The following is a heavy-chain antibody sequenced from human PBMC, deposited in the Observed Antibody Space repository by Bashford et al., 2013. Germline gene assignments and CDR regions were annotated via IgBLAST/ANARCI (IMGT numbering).Heavy chain of an antibody. CDR3: ARIRGTLRAFDI. Sequence: VRQAPGKGLEWVANIKQDGSEKYYVDSVKGRFTISRDNAKDSLFLQMNSLRAEDTAVYYCARIRGTLRAFDIWGQGTMVTVSS. CDR2: IKQDGSEK. V-gene: IGHV3-7*01. J-gene: IGHJ3*02.